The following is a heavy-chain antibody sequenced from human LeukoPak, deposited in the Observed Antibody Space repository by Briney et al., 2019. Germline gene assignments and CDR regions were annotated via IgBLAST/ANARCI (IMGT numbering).Heavy chain of an antibody. J-gene: IGHJ4*02. CDR1: GFSFTNAW. D-gene: IGHD3-10*01. CDR2: IKRKRDGGKI. Sequence: PGGSLRLSCAASGFSFTNAWMNWIRQVPGKGLEWVGRIKRKRDGGKIDHAAPGKGRFTISRDDSKNRLNLQMNSPKTEDTAVYYCATDGSFIIVRGLVDSWGQGTLVTVSS. CDR3: ATDGSFIIVRGLVDS. V-gene: IGHV3-15*01.